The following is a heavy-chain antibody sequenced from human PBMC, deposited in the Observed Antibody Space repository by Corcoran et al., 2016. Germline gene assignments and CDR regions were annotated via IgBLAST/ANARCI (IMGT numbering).Heavy chain of an antibody. CDR2: INHSGST. V-gene: IGHV4-34*01. D-gene: IGHD2-8*01. J-gene: IGHJ4*02. Sequence: QLQQWGAGLLKPSETLSLTCAVYGGSFSGYYWSWIRQPPGKGLEWIGEINHSGSTNYNPSLKSRVTISVDTSKNQFSLKLSSVTAADTAVYYCARGGYCTNGVCQIDYWGQGTLVTVSS. CDR3: ARGGYCTNGVCQIDY. CDR1: GGSFSGYY.